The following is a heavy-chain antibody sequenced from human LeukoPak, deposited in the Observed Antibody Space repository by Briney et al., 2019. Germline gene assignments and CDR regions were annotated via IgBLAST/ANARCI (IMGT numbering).Heavy chain of an antibody. CDR3: AREGMDSYGLFDY. CDR2: IYHSGST. V-gene: IGHV4-30-2*01. J-gene: IGHJ4*02. Sequence: SETLSLTCAVSGGSISSGGYSWSWIRQPPGKGLEWIGYIYHSGSTYYNPSLKSRVTISVDRSKNQFSLKLSSVTAADTAVYYCAREGMDSYGLFDYWGQGTLVTVSS. CDR1: GGSISSGGYS. D-gene: IGHD5-18*01.